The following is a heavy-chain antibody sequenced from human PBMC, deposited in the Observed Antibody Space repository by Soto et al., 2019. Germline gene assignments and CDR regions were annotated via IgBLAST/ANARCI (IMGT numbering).Heavy chain of an antibody. J-gene: IGHJ6*02. V-gene: IGHV4-30-4*01. CDR3: ARPIVGATTGRGDYYYGMDV. D-gene: IGHD1-26*01. CDR2: IYYSGST. Sequence: PSETLSLTCTVSGGSISSGDYYWSWIRQPPGKGLEWIGYIYYSGSTYYNPSLKSRVTISVDTSKNQFSLKLSSVTAADTAVYYCARPIVGATTGRGDYYYGMDVWGQGTTVTVSS. CDR1: GGSISSGDYY.